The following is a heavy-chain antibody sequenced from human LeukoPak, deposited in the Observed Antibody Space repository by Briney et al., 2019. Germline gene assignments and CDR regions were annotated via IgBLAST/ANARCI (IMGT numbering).Heavy chain of an antibody. V-gene: IGHV3-23*01. CDR2: ISGSGVGT. D-gene: IGHD1-26*01. CDR3: AKRAMWDLYWYFDL. Sequence: GGSLRLSCAASGFTFSNYAMNWVRQAPGKGLEWVSGISGSGVGTYYKDSVKGRFTISRDNSKDTLYLQMNSLRAEDTAVYYCAKRAMWDLYWYFDLWGRGTLVTVSS. CDR1: GFTFSNYA. J-gene: IGHJ2*01.